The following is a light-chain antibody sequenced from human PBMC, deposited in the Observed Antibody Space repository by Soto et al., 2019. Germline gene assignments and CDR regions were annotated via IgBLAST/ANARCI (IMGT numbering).Light chain of an antibody. V-gene: IGLV2-11*01. CDR3: QSYDSSPSGYV. CDR1: SSDVGSYNF. J-gene: IGLJ1*01. CDR2: DVA. Sequence: QSVLTQPRSVSGSPGQSVTISCTGTSSDVGSYNFVSWHQQHPGKAPKLMIYDVAKRPSGVPDRFSGSKSGNTASLTISGLQAEDEADYYCQSYDSSPSGYVFGTGTKATVL.